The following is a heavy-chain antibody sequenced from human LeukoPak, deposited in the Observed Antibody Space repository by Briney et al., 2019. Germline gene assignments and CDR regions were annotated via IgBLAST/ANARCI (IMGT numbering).Heavy chain of an antibody. D-gene: IGHD2-2*01. CDR3: ARESYCSSTSCYWSAFDI. J-gene: IGHJ3*02. CDR1: GFTFSSYW. CDR2: IKQDGSEK. V-gene: IGHV3-7*01. Sequence: GGSLRLSCAASGFTFSSYWMSWVRQAPGKGLEWVANIKQDGSEKYYVDSVKGRFTISRDNAKNSLYLQMNSLRAEDTAVYYCARESYCSSTSCYWSAFDIWGQGTMVTVSS.